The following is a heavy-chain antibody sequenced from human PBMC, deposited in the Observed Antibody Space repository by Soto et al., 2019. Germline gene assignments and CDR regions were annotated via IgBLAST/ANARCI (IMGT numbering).Heavy chain of an antibody. D-gene: IGHD5-18*01. J-gene: IGHJ6*04. CDR1: GFTFSSYS. CDR3: ARDITVGVYSYSSYGMDV. Sequence: PGGSLRLSCAASGFTFSSYSMNWVRQAPGKGLEWVSSISSSSSYIYYADSVKGRFTISRDNAKNSLYLQMNSLRAEDTAVYYCARDITVGVYSYSSYGMDVWGKATMVTVST. V-gene: IGHV3-21*01. CDR2: ISSSSSYI.